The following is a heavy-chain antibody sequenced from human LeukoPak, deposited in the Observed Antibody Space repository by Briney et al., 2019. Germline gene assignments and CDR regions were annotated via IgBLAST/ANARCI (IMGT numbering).Heavy chain of an antibody. V-gene: IGHV4-39*07. CDR1: GGSISSRSYY. J-gene: IGHJ4*02. CDR2: ISDSGNS. Sequence: SQTLSLTCTVSGGSISSRSYYWGWIRQPPGKGLVWIGKISDSGNSYYSPSLRSRVTISIDTSKNQFSLKLSSVTAADTAVYYCARRGVLPRYHYDFWSGYWDENYYFDYWGQGTLVTVSS. D-gene: IGHD3-3*01. CDR3: ARRGVLPRYHYDFWSGYWDENYYFDY.